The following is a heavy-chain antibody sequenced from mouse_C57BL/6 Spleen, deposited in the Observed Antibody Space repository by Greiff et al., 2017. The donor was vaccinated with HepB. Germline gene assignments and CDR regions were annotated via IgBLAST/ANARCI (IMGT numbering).Heavy chain of an antibody. V-gene: IGHV1-22*01. CDR2: INPNTGGH. D-gene: IGHD1-1*01. J-gene: IGHJ2*01. CDR1: GYTFTDYN. CDR3: ARFLSYSYYYGSSYVDY. Sequence: EVQLQQSGPELVKPGASVKMSCKASGYTFTDYNMHWVKQSPGKSLEWIGYINPNTGGHRYNQKFKGKATLTVNKSSCTAYMELRSLASEDSAGYYCARFLSYSYYYGSSYVDYWGQGTTLTVSS.